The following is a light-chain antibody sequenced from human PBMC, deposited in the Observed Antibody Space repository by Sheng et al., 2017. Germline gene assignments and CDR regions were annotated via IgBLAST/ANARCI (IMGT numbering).Light chain of an antibody. Sequence: ITCRASQVVSNSLAWYQQKPGKAPKLVLYAASRLESGVPSRFSGSASGTDYTLTISSLQPEDFATYYCQQYYNTLFSFGQGTKLEIK. J-gene: IGKJ2*03. V-gene: IGKV1-NL1*01. CDR1: QVVSNS. CDR3: QQYYNTLFS. CDR2: AAS.